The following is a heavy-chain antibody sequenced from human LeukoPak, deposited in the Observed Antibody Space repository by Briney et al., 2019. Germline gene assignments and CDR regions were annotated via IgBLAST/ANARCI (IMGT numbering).Heavy chain of an antibody. J-gene: IGHJ4*02. CDR2: ITGSGGST. V-gene: IGHV3-23*01. CDR1: GFTFSSYA. D-gene: IGHD6-13*01. CDR3: AKSTHSSSWYSVFDY. Sequence: GGSLRLSCAVSGFTFSSYAMSWVRQAPGKGLEWVSAITGSGGSTHYADSVKGRFTISRDNSKNTLYLQMNSLRAEDTAVYYCAKSTHSSSWYSVFDYWGQGTLVIVSS.